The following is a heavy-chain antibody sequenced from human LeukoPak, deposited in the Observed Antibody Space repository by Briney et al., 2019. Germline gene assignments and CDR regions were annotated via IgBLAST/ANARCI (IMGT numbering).Heavy chain of an antibody. CDR1: EFTFTYAS. D-gene: IGHD3-10*01. CDR2: ISSGTGAI. V-gene: IGHV3-48*02. CDR3: ATSGKPYGLDA. J-gene: IGHJ6*02. Sequence: GGSLRLSCAASEFTFTYASLNWVRQAPGKGLEWLSYISSGTGAIYYADSVKGRFTISKDNARKSLYLQMNSLRDDDTAVYYCATSGKPYGLDAWGQGTTVTVSS.